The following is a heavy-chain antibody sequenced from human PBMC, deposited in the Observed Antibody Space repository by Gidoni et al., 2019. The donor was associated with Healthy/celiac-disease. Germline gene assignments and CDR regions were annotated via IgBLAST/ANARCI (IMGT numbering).Heavy chain of an antibody. CDR1: GFTFSSYS. D-gene: IGHD3-22*01. J-gene: IGHJ3*02. Sequence: EVQLVESGGGLVKPGGSLRLSCAASGFTFSSYSMNWVRQAPGKGLEWVSSISSSSSYIYYADSVKGRFTISRDNAKNSLYLQMNSLRAEDTAVYYCARDRGHYYDTFWAFDIWGQGTMVTVSS. CDR3: ARDRGHYYDTFWAFDI. V-gene: IGHV3-21*01. CDR2: ISSSSSYI.